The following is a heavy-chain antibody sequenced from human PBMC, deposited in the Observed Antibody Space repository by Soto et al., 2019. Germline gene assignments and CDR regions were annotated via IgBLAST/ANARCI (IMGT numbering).Heavy chain of an antibody. CDR1: GYTFTNYY. CDR2: INPSARSA. CDR3: ARDNSAANGVLDH. V-gene: IGHV1-46*04. D-gene: IGHD1-1*01. J-gene: IGHJ4*02. Sequence: ASVKFSCNASGYTFTNYYLHWVRQAPGQGLEWVGMINPSARSASYAQKLRGRLTMDRDTSTTTVYMELSRLTFEDTAVYFCARDNSAANGVLDHWGQGTLVTVSS.